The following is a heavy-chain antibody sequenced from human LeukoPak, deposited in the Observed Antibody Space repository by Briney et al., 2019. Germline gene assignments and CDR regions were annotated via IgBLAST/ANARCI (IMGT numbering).Heavy chain of an antibody. V-gene: IGHV4-61*08. D-gene: IGHD3-3*01. Sequence: NPSETLSLTCAVSGGSISSGGYSWSWIRQPSGKGLEWIGYIYYSGSTNYNPSLKSRVTISVDTSKNQFSLKLSSVTAADTAVYYCARDSKILVDAFDIWGQGTMVTVSS. CDR2: IYYSGST. J-gene: IGHJ3*02. CDR3: ARDSKILVDAFDI. CDR1: GGSISSGGYS.